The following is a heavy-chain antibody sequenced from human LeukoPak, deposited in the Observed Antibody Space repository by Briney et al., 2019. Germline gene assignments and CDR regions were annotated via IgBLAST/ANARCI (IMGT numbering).Heavy chain of an antibody. J-gene: IGHJ4*02. CDR1: GGSFSGYY. V-gene: IGHV4-34*01. CDR3: ARAGYSSSWGFDY. CDR2: INHSGST. D-gene: IGHD6-13*01. Sequence: SETLSLTCAVYGGSFSGYYWSWIRQPPGKGLEWIGEINHSGSTNYNPSLKSRVTISVDTSKNQFSLKLSSVTAADTAVYYCARAGYSSSWGFDYWGQGTLVTVSP.